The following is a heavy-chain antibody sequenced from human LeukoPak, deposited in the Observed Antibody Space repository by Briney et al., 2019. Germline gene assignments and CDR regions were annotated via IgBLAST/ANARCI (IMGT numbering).Heavy chain of an antibody. V-gene: IGHV3-23*01. CDR3: AKDRPQYCSSVSCYVFDS. CDR1: EFTFSNYA. D-gene: IGHD2-2*01. CDR2: ISGNGGGT. Sequence: GGSLRLSCVGSEFTFSNYAMSWVRQAPGRGLEWVSSISGNGGGTYYADSVKGRFTISRDNSRNTLYLQMNSLRAEDTALYYCAKDRPQYCSSVSCYVFDSWGQGTLVTVSS. J-gene: IGHJ4*02.